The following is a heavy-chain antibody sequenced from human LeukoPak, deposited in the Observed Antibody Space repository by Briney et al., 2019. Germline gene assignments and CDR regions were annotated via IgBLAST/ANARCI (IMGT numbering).Heavy chain of an antibody. CDR1: GFTLSNHA. Sequence: GGSLRLSCAASGFTLSNHAMIWVRQAPGKGLEWVSSISGSGAMTYYADSVKGRFTNSRDNSKNTLYLQMSSLRDKDTAVYYCAKGYGSEHSYYYYYMDVWGKGTTVTISS. V-gene: IGHV3-23*01. D-gene: IGHD3-10*01. J-gene: IGHJ6*03. CDR2: ISGSGAMT. CDR3: AKGYGSEHSYYYYYMDV.